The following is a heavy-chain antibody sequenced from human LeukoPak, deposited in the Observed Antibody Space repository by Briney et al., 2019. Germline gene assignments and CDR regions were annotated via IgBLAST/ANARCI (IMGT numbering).Heavy chain of an antibody. CDR2: ISYDGNDK. J-gene: IGHJ6*02. CDR3: ARNNGMDV. CDR1: GFTFSRYA. Sequence: SGGSLRLSCAVSGFTFSRYAMHWVRQAPGKGLEWVAVISYDGNDKYNADSVKGRFTISRDNAKNSLYLQMNSLRAEDTALYHCARNNGMDVWGQGTTVIVSS. V-gene: IGHV3-30-3*01.